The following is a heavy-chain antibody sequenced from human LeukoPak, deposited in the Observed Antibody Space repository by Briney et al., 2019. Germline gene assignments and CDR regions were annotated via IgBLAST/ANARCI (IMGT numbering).Heavy chain of an antibody. Sequence: GGSLRLSCRGSGFNFSAYLMTWVRQVPGKGLEWISSVSGGGIDTHYADSVRGRFIISRDDSKSTMDLVLNGLRVEDTAICYCVRDQWFDGFDLWGQGTLATVSS. J-gene: IGHJ4*02. D-gene: IGHD3-22*01. V-gene: IGHV3-23*01. CDR2: VSGGGIDT. CDR3: VRDQWFDGFDL. CDR1: GFNFSAYL.